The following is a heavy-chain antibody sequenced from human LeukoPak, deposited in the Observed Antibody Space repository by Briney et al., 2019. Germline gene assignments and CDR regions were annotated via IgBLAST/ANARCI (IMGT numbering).Heavy chain of an antibody. J-gene: IGHJ4*02. CDR1: GFSFSDYY. CDR3: ARDQYYYDSSAPPLY. Sequence: GGSMRLSCAASGFSFSDYYMSWIRQAPGKGLEWVSYISSSGNTIYYADSVKGRFTISRDNAKNSLYLQMNSLRAEDTAVYYCARDQYYYDSSAPPLYWGQGTLVTVSS. D-gene: IGHD3-22*01. CDR2: ISSSGNTI. V-gene: IGHV3-11*01.